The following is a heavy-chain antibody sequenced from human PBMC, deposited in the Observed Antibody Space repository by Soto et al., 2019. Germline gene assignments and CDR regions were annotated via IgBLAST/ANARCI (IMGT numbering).Heavy chain of an antibody. J-gene: IGHJ5*02. CDR3: ARAGSSFGWFDP. D-gene: IGHD6-6*01. CDR1: GYTFTSYA. V-gene: IGHV1-3*01. CDR2: INAGNGNT. Sequence: ASVKVSCKASGYTFTSYAMHWVRQAPGQRLEWMGWINAGNGNTKYSQKFQGRVTITRDTSASTAYMELSSLRSEDTAVYYCARAGSSFGWFDPRGQGTLVTVSS.